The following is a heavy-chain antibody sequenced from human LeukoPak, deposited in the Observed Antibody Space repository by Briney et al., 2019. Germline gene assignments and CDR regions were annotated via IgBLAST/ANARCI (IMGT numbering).Heavy chain of an antibody. D-gene: IGHD3-10*01. CDR3: SRSEGVYYGSGSPGTYYPHWFDP. V-gene: IGHV4-61*01. CDR2: VFYNGNT. CDR1: GASVSSGRYY. Sequence: PSETLSLTCTVSGASVSSGRYYWSWIRQPPGKALEWIGYVFYNGNTKYNPSLQSRVTISLDTSKNQFSLKMTSVTAADTAVYYCSRSEGVYYGSGSPGTYYPHWFDPWGQGTLVTVSS. J-gene: IGHJ5*02.